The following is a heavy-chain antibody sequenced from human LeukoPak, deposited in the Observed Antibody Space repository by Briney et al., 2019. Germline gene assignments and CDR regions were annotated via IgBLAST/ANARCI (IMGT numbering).Heavy chain of an antibody. CDR3: ARERILTGYYKGLYYFFGMDV. D-gene: IGHD3-9*01. CDR2: INPNSGDT. Sequence: ASVKVSCKASGYTFTNYYMHWVRQAPGQGLEWMGWINPNSGDTNYAQKFQGRVTMTRDTSIGTAYMELSKLRSDDTAVYYCARERILTGYYKGLYYFFGMDVWGQGTTVTVSS. J-gene: IGHJ6*02. V-gene: IGHV1-2*02. CDR1: GYTFTNYY.